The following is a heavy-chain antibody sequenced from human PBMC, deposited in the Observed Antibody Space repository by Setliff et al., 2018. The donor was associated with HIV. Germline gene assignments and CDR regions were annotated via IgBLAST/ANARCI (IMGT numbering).Heavy chain of an antibody. CDR1: GYAFRDYY. J-gene: IGHJ4*02. V-gene: IGHV1-69-2*01. CDR2: VDPKDGET. CDR3: ATFDYNLLTGCPC. Sequence: GASVKVSCKASGYAFRDYYINWVQQAPGKGLEWMGRVDPKDGETMYAQKFQGRVTITADRSTNTAYMGLSSLSSDDTALYFCATFDYNLLTGCPCWGQGTLVTVSS. D-gene: IGHD3-9*01.